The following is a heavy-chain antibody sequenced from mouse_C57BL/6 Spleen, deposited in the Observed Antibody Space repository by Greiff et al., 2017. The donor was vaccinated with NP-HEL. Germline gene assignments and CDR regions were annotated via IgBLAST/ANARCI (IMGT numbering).Heavy chain of an antibody. V-gene: IGHV1-50*01. D-gene: IGHD1-1*01. Sequence: VQLQQSGAELVKPGASVKLSCKASGYTFTSYWMQWVKQRPGQGLEWIGEIDPSDSYTNYNQKFKGKATLTVDTSSSTAYMQLSSLTSEDSAVYYCARKPHYYGSSYAMDYWGQGTSVTVSS. CDR3: ARKPHYYGSSYAMDY. CDR2: IDPSDSYT. J-gene: IGHJ4*01. CDR1: GYTFTSYW.